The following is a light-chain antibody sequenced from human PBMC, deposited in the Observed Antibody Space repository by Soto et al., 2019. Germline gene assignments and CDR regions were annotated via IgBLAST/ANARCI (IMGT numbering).Light chain of an antibody. J-gene: IGKJ1*01. CDR2: DAS. V-gene: IGKV1-5*01. CDR1: QSISSW. CDR3: QQYNSYST. Sequence: DIQMTQSPSTLSATAGDRVTSTCRASQSISSWLAWYQQKPGKAPKLLIYDASSLESGVPSRFSGSGSGTEFTLTISSLQPDDFATYYCQQYNSYSTFGQGTKGDIK.